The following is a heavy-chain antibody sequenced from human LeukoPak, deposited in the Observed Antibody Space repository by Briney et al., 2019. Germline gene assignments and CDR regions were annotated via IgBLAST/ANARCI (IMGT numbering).Heavy chain of an antibody. V-gene: IGHV4-39*01. CDR1: GGSISSSSYY. J-gene: IGHJ4*02. CDR2: IYYSGST. CDR3: ARQIPDERGYYQYYFDY. D-gene: IGHD3-22*01. Sequence: PSETLSPTCTVSGGSISSSSYYCGWIRQPPGKGLELIGSIYYSGSTYYNPSLKGRVTISVDTSKNQFSLKLSSVTAADTAVYYCARQIPDERGYYQYYFDYWGQGTLVTVSS.